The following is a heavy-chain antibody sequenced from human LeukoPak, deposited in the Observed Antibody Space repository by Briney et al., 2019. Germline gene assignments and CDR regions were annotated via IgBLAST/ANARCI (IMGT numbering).Heavy chain of an antibody. CDR3: ARERMSGYDFDY. CDR1: GYTYTSYY. Sequence: GASVKVSCKASGYTYTSYYMHWVRQAPGQGLEWMGIINPSGGSTSYAQKFQGRVTMTRDTSTSTVYMELSSLRSEDTAVYYCARERMSGYDFDYWGQGTLVTVSS. CDR2: INPSGGST. V-gene: IGHV1-46*01. D-gene: IGHD5-12*01. J-gene: IGHJ4*02.